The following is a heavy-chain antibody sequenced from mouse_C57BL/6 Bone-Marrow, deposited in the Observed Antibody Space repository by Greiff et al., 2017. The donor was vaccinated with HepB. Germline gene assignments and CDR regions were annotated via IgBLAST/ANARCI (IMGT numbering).Heavy chain of an antibody. J-gene: IGHJ4*01. CDR2: INPNNGGT. CDR3: ASITTVVPGADY. D-gene: IGHD1-1*01. Sequence: EVQLQQSGPELVKPGASVKMSCKASGYTFTDYNMHWVKQSHGKSLEWIGYINPNNGGTSYNQKFKGKATLTVNKSSSTAYMELRSLTSEDSAVYYCASITTVVPGADYWGQGTSVTVSS. V-gene: IGHV1-22*01. CDR1: GYTFTDYN.